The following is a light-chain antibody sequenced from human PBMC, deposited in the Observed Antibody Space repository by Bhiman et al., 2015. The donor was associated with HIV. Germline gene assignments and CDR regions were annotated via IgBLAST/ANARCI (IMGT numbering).Light chain of an antibody. CDR3: TSYTTRRTPSYV. CDR1: STDIGAYDY. V-gene: IGLV2-14*03. J-gene: IGLJ1*01. CDR2: DVS. Sequence: QSALTQPASVSGSPGQPITISCTGSSTDIGAYDYVSWYQQYPGKAPKLIIYDVSTRPSGVSNRFSGSKSGNTASLTISGLQAEDEADYYCTSYTTRRTPSYVFGTGTKVTVL.